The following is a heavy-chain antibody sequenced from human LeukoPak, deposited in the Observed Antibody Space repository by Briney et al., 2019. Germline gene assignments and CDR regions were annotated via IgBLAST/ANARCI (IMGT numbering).Heavy chain of an antibody. J-gene: IGHJ4*02. V-gene: IGHV3-23*01. CDR1: GLTFSSYA. CDR3: AKDPIYSSSWYYFDY. Sequence: GGSLRLSCAASGLTFSSYAMSWVRQAPGKGLEWVSCISGSGGSTYYADSVKGRFTISRDNSKNTLYLQMNSLRAEDTAVYYCAKDPIYSSSWYYFDYWGQGTLVTVSS. D-gene: IGHD6-13*01. CDR2: ISGSGGST.